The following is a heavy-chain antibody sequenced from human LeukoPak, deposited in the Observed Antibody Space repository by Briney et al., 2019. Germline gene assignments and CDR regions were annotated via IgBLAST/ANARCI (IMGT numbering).Heavy chain of an antibody. CDR2: IRQDGSQK. V-gene: IGHV3-7*01. J-gene: IGHJ5*02. CDR1: GFTFSSYW. D-gene: IGHD3-10*01. Sequence: PGGSLRLSCAASGFTFSSYWMSWVRQAPGKGLEWVATIRQDGSQKYYVDSVKGRFTISRDNAKNSLYLQMNSLRAEDTAVYYCAKGPTRRYYGSGSYYSTWGQGTLVTVSS. CDR3: AKGPTRRYYGSGSYYST.